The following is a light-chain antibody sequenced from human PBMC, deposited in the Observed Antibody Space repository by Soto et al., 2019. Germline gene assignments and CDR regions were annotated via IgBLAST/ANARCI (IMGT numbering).Light chain of an antibody. CDR2: AAS. CDR1: QSVSSN. J-gene: IGKJ1*01. Sequence: EIVMTQSPATLSVSPGERATLSCRASQSVSSNLAWYQQKPGQAPRLLIYAASTLQSGVPSRFSGSGSGTDFTLTISSLQPEDVATYYCQKYNSALRTFGQGTKVEIK. V-gene: IGKV3-15*01. CDR3: QKYNSALRT.